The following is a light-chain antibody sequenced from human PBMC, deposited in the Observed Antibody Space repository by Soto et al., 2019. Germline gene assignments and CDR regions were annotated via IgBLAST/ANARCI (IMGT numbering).Light chain of an antibody. J-gene: IGKJ1*01. CDR2: AAS. CDR1: QTISSW. CDR3: QLSDSTWT. V-gene: IGKV1-39*01. Sequence: DIQMTQSPSTLSASVGDRVTITCRASQTISSWLAWYQQKPGKAPKLLIYAASSLQSGVPSRFSGSGSGTYFTLTISSLQPEDFATYYCQLSDSTWTFGQGTKVDIK.